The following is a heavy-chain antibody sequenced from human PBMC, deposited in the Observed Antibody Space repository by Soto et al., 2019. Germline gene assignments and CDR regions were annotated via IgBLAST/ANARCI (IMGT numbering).Heavy chain of an antibody. CDR1: GFTFSAHT. D-gene: IGHD3-22*01. CDR3: AGGDSRVYPGMGV. V-gene: IGHV3-21*02. J-gene: IGHJ6*02. Sequence: EVQVVESGGGLVKPGGSLRLSCVVSGFTFSAHTMNWVRQDAATGLTWVAAISKSSTYIFYANSVKGRFTISRDNAKNSLSLQMNNLRAEDTAVYFCAGGDSRVYPGMGVWGLGTTVIVSS. CDR2: ISKSSTYI.